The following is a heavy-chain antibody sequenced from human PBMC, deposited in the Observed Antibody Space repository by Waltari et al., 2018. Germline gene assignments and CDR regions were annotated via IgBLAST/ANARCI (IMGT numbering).Heavy chain of an antibody. CDR3: ARDGARGGGSCYNY. CDR1: GFTFGNYA. V-gene: IGHV3-23*01. Sequence: EVHLLESGGGLVQPGGSLRLSCTASGFTFGNYARGWVRQAPGKGLEGVSAISGSGDKTYYADSVKGRFTISRDNSKNTLCLQMDSLRADDTALYYCARDGARGGGSCYNYWGQGSLVTVSS. J-gene: IGHJ4*02. D-gene: IGHD2-15*01. CDR2: ISGSGDKT.